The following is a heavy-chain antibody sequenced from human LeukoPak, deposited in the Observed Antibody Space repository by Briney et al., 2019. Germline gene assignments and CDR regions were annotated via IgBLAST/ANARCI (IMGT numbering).Heavy chain of an antibody. CDR2: ISYDGSNK. CDR1: GFTFSSYA. J-gene: IGHJ6*03. D-gene: IGHD6-19*01. Sequence: GGSLRLSCAASGFTFSSYAMHWVRQAPGKGLEWVAVISYDGSNKYYADSVKGRFTISRDNSKNTLYLQMNSLRAEDTAVYYCARAVGYSSGWQYYYYYYYMDVWGKGTTVTVSS. V-gene: IGHV3-30*04. CDR3: ARAVGYSSGWQYYYYYYYMDV.